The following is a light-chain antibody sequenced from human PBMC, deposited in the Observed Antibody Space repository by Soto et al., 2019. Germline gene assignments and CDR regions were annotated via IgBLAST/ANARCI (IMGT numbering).Light chain of an antibody. CDR1: QSISSY. V-gene: IGKV1-39*01. CDR2: AAS. CDR3: QQSYSTPWT. J-gene: IGKJ1*01. Sequence: DIQMTQFPPALSASVGDRVSITCRASQSISSYLNWYQQKPGKAPEVLIYAASNLQSGVPSRFSGSGSGTDFTLTISSLQPEDFATYYCQQSYSTPWTFGQGTRWIS.